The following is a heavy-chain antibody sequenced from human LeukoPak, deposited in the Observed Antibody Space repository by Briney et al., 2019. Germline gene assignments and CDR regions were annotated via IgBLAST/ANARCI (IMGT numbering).Heavy chain of an antibody. Sequence: GGSLRLSCAASGFTFSNYAMSRVRQAPGKGLEWVSAIGGSAANTYYADSVKGRFTISRDNSGNTLYLQMNSLRAEDTAVYYCAKNVQYSSSPFDYWGQGTLVTVSS. CDR3: AKNVQYSSSPFDY. D-gene: IGHD6-6*01. V-gene: IGHV3-23*01. CDR2: IGGSAANT. J-gene: IGHJ4*02. CDR1: GFTFSNYA.